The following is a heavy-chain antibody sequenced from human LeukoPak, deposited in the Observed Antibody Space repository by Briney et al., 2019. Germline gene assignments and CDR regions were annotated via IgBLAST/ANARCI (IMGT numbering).Heavy chain of an antibody. CDR3: ARIGSGSYRSWFDP. V-gene: IGHV4-38-2*02. Sequence: SETPSLTCTVSGYSISSGYYWGWIRQPPGKGLEWIGSIYHSGSTYYNPSLKSRVTISVDTSKNQFSLKLSSVTAADTAVYYCARIGSGSYRSWFDPWGQGTLVTVSS. J-gene: IGHJ5*02. CDR1: GYSISSGYY. CDR2: IYHSGST. D-gene: IGHD3-10*01.